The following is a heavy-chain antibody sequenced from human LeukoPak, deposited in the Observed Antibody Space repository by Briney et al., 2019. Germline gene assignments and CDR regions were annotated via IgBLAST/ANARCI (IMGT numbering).Heavy chain of an antibody. J-gene: IGHJ4*02. Sequence: PGGSLRLSCAASGFTFSSYWMTWVRQAPAKGLEWVANIKHNGDELNYVDSVEDRFNISRDNAKNSLYLHMTGLRAEDTAVYYCARELRTFDSWGQGTLVTVSS. CDR1: GFTFSSYW. V-gene: IGHV3-7*01. CDR2: IKHNGDEL. CDR3: ARELRTFDS. D-gene: IGHD3-16*01.